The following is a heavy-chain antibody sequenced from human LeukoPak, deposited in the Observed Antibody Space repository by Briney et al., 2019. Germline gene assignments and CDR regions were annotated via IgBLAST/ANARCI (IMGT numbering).Heavy chain of an antibody. CDR2: ISAYNGNT. V-gene: IGHV1-18*01. CDR3: ARDSMIVVVISTEYYYYGMDV. Sequence: ASVKVSCKASGYTFTSYGISWVRQAPGQGLEWMGWISAYNGNTNYAQKLQGRVTMTTDTSTSTAYMELRSLRSDDTAVYYCARDSMIVVVISTEYYYYGMDVWSQGTTVTVSS. CDR1: GYTFTSYG. D-gene: IGHD3-22*01. J-gene: IGHJ6*02.